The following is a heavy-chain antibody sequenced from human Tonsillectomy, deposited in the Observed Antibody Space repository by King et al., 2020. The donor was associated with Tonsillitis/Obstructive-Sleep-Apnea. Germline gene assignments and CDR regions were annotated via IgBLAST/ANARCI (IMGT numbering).Heavy chain of an antibody. J-gene: IGHJ6*03. V-gene: IGHV3-21*01. Sequence: DVQLVESGGGLVKPGGSLRLSCAASGFTFSSYSMNWVRQAPGKGLEWVSSISSSSSYIYYADSVKGRFTISRDNAKNSLYLQMNSLRAEDTAVYYCAGGGGDIVVVPADYYYYYMDVWGKGTTVTVSS. CDR1: GFTFSSYS. CDR2: ISSSSSYI. CDR3: AGGGGDIVVVPADYYYYYMDV. D-gene: IGHD2-2*01.